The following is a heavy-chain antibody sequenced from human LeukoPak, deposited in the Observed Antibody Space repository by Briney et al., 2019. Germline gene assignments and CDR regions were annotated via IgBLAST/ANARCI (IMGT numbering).Heavy chain of an antibody. CDR2: IYYSGST. J-gene: IGHJ4*02. V-gene: IGHV4-30-4*08. CDR3: AREKGYCTNGVCPNYFDY. CDR1: GGSISSGDYY. Sequence: SETLSLTCTVSGGSISSGDYYWSWIRQPPGKGLEWIGYIYYSGSTYYNPSLKSRVTISVDTSKNQFSLKLSSVTAADTAVYYCAREKGYCTNGVCPNYFDYWGQGTLVTVSS. D-gene: IGHD2-8*01.